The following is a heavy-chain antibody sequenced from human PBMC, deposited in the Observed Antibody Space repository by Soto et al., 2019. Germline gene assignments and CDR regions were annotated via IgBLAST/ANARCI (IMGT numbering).Heavy chain of an antibody. V-gene: IGHV4-31*03. CDR1: GGSISSGGYY. CDR2: IYYSGST. D-gene: IGHD6-6*01. J-gene: IGHJ4*02. CDR3: ARDREYSSSSFYFDY. Sequence: QVQLQESGPGLVKPSQTLSLTCTVSGGSISSGGYYWSWIRQHPGKGLEWIGYIYYSGSTYYNPSLKSRVTISVDTSKNQFSLKLSSVTAADTAVYYGARDREYSSSSFYFDYWGQGTLVTVSS.